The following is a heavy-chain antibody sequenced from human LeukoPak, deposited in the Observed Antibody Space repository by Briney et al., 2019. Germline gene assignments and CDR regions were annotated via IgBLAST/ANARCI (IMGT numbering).Heavy chain of an antibody. CDR2: IYYSGST. V-gene: IGHV4-59*08. D-gene: IGHD3-22*01. CDR3: ARHWYYYDSSGYSDAFDI. J-gene: IGHJ3*02. CDR1: GGSISSYY. Sequence: SETLSLTCTVSGGSISSYYRSWIRQPPGKGLEWIGYIYYSGSTNYNPSLKSRVTISVDTSKNQFSLKLSSVTAADTAVYYCARHWYYYDSSGYSDAFDIWGQGTMVTVSS.